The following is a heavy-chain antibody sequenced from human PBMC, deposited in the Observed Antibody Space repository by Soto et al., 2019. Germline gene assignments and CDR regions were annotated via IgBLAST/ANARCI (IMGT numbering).Heavy chain of an antibody. CDR2: INHSGST. D-gene: IGHD2-2*01. CDR3: ARGPYCSSTSCSTLINWFDP. CDR1: GGSISSDYYH. J-gene: IGHJ5*02. V-gene: IGHV4-61*01. Sequence: PSETLSLTCTVSGGSISSDYYHWTWIRQSPGKGLEWIGEINHSGSTNYNPSLKSRVTISVDTSKNQFSLKLSSVTAADTAVYYCARGPYCSSTSCSTLINWFDPWGQGTLVTVSS.